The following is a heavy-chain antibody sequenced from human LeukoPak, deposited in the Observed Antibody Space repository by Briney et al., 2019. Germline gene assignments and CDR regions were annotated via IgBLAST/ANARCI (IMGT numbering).Heavy chain of an antibody. CDR3: ARLDSGSYYGHFDY. Sequence: SETLSLTCAVYGGSFSGYYWSWIRQPPGKGLEWIGEINHSGGTNYNPSLKSRVTISVDTSKNQFSLKLSSVTAADTAVYYCARLDSGSYYGHFDYWGQGTLVTVSS. J-gene: IGHJ4*02. D-gene: IGHD1-26*01. V-gene: IGHV4-34*01. CDR1: GGSFSGYY. CDR2: INHSGGT.